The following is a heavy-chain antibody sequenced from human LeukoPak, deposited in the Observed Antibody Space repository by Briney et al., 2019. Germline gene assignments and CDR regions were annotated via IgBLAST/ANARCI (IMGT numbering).Heavy chain of an antibody. CDR1: GFTFSSYA. Sequence: GGSLRLSCAASGFTFSSYAMSWVRQAPGKGLEWVSASSGSGGSTYYADSVKGRFTISRDNSKNTLYLQMNSLRAEDTAVYYCAKGHTGYATYNWFDPWGQGTLVTVSS. J-gene: IGHJ5*02. CDR3: AKGHTGYATYNWFDP. CDR2: SSGSGGST. V-gene: IGHV3-23*01. D-gene: IGHD5-12*01.